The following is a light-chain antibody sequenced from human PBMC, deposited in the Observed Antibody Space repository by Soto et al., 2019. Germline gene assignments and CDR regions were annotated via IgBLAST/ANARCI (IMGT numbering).Light chain of an antibody. CDR2: AAS. J-gene: IGKJ5*01. Sequence: DIQLTQSPSFLSASVGDRVTITCRASQGISNYLAWYQQKAGKAPNLLIYAASTLQSGVPSRFRGSGSGKEFTLHFGTLQHEDFQTYYCQKFIIYPFSFGQGTRREIK. CDR3: QKFIIYPFS. CDR1: QGISNY. V-gene: IGKV1-9*01.